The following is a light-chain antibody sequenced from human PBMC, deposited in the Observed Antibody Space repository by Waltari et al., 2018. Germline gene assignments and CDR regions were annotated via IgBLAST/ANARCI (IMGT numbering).Light chain of an antibody. CDR3: QQYNDYPWT. V-gene: IGKV1-5*03. Sequence: DIQMTQSPSTLSASVGDRVTITCRASQSISSWLAWYQQKSGKAPKLLIYKESNLESGVPSRCSSSGSWTEFSLTITSLQPDDFATYFCQQYNDYPWTFGQGTKVEIK. J-gene: IGKJ1*01. CDR1: QSISSW. CDR2: KES.